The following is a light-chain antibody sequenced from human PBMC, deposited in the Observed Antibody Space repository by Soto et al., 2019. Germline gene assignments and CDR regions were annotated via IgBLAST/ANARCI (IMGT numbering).Light chain of an antibody. CDR1: QNIYTGY. CDR2: GAS. V-gene: IGKV3-20*01. Sequence: EVVLTQSPGTLSLSPGESATLSCRASQNIYTGYLAWYQQKPGQAPRLLISGASDRATGIPDRFTGSGSGTEFTLTISRLEPEDFAVYYCQQFSGSLPFGHGTKVDL. J-gene: IGKJ3*01. CDR3: QQFSGSLP.